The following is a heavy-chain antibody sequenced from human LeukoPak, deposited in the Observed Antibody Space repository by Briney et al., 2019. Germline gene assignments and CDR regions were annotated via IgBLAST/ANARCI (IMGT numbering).Heavy chain of an antibody. J-gene: IGHJ5*02. Sequence: ASVKVSCKASGYTFTSHGITWVRQAPGQGLEWMGWISTYNGNTNYAQKFQGRVTLTTDTSTSTAYMELRSLRSDDTAVYYCARDQYYDSKGWFDPWGQGTLVTVSS. CDR3: ARDQYYDSKGWFDP. D-gene: IGHD3-16*01. V-gene: IGHV1-18*01. CDR1: GYTFTSHG. CDR2: ISTYNGNT.